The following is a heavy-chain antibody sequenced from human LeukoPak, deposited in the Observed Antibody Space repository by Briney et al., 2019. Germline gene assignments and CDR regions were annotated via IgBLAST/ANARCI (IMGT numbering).Heavy chain of an antibody. V-gene: IGHV3-53*01. CDR1: GFTVSSNY. CDR3: ARDPLDSSGYYRGPGDY. D-gene: IGHD3-22*01. J-gene: IGHJ4*02. CDR2: IYSGGST. Sequence: PGGSLRLSCAASGFTVSSNYMSWVRQAPGKGLEWVSVIYSGGSTYYADSVKGRFTISRDNSKNTLYLQMNSLRAEDTAVYYCARDPLDSSGYYRGPGDYWGQGTLVTVSS.